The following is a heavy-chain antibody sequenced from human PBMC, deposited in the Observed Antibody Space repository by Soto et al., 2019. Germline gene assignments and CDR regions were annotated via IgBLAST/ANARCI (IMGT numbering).Heavy chain of an antibody. D-gene: IGHD6-19*01. Sequence: QVQLQQCGAGLLKPSESLSLSCAAYGGSLSGYSWTWVRQPPGQGLEWIGEISHRGNTDYSPSLKSRVTMSVDMSKNQVSLNRDSVTVADTAVYFCAMGDATGWRRVRYWGQGTRVTVSS. CDR1: GGSLSGYS. J-gene: IGHJ4*02. CDR3: AMGDATGWRRVRY. V-gene: IGHV4-34*01. CDR2: ISHRGNT.